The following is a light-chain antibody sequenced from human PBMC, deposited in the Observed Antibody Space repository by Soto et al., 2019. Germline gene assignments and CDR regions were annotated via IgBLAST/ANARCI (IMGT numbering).Light chain of an antibody. V-gene: IGLV2-8*01. CDR1: SSDVGNYNY. CDR3: TSYAGTNTLI. J-gene: IGLJ2*01. CDR2: EVT. Sequence: VLTQPPSASGSPGQSVAISCTGTSSDVGNYNYVSWYQHHPGKAPKLMIYEVTKRPSGVPDRFSGSKSGNTASLTVSGLQAEDEADYYYTSYAGTNTLIFGGGTKVTVL.